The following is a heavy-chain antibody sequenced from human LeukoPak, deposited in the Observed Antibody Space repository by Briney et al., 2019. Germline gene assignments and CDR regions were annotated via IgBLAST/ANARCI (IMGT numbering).Heavy chain of an antibody. V-gene: IGHV4-30-4*01. CDR3: ARGVLVPAVFDY. D-gene: IGHD2-2*01. J-gene: IGHJ4*02. CDR2: IYYSVST. Sequence: SQTLSLTCTVSGGSISSGDYYWSWIRQPPGKGLEWIGYIYYSVSTYYNPSLKSRVAISVDTSKNQFSLELSSVTAAYTAVYYCARGVLVPAVFDYWGQGTLVTVSS. CDR1: GGSISSGDYY.